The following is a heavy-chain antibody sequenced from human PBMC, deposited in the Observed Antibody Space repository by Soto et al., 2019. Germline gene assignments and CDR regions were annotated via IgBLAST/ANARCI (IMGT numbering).Heavy chain of an antibody. D-gene: IGHD3-9*01. V-gene: IGHV2-26*01. CDR3: ARIARYFDWLLSHRYDAFDI. CDR1: GFSLSNARMG. Sequence: QVTLKESGPVLVKPTETLTLTCTVSGFSLSNARMGVSWIRQPPGKALEWLAHIFSNDEKSYSESLKSRLTISKDTSKSQVVLTMTNMDPVDTATYYGARIARYFDWLLSHRYDAFDIWGQGTMVTVSS. J-gene: IGHJ3*02. CDR2: IFSNDEK.